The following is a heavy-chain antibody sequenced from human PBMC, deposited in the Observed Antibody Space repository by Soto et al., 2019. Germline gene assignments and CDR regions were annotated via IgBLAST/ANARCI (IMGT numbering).Heavy chain of an antibody. Sequence: QVQLVESGGGVVQPGTSLRLSCSASGFTLSGVDMHWVRQAPGKGLEWVAVMSYDGRNQYYANSVKGRFTVSIDSSKSTLYLQMNSLRTEDAAVYYGAKGGWYTSTSRSDCWGQGTLVTVAS. CDR1: GFTLSGVD. J-gene: IGHJ4*02. CDR2: MSYDGRNQ. V-gene: IGHV3-30*18. CDR3: AKGGWYTSTSRSDC. D-gene: IGHD6-6*01.